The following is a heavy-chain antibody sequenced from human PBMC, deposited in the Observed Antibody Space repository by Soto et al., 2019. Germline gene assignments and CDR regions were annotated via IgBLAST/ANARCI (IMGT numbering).Heavy chain of an antibody. CDR3: ARGMGDLTTAEY. Sequence: PVGSLRLSCAASVFSFSSYWMHWVRQAPGKGLLWVSRINSDETTTSYVDSVKGRFTISRDNAKHTLYLQVNSLRAEDTAVYYCARGMGDLTTAEYWGQGTLVTVSS. CDR1: VFSFSSYW. J-gene: IGHJ4*02. V-gene: IGHV3-74*01. CDR2: INSDETTT. D-gene: IGHD4-4*01.